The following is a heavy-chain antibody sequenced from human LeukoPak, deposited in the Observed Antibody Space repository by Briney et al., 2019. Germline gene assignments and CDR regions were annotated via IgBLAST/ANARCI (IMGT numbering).Heavy chain of an antibody. D-gene: IGHD2-2*01. CDR3: ARDRYCSSARCYAYYSDGMDV. J-gene: IGHJ6*02. CDR2: IIANNGNT. Sequence: ASVKVSCKASGGTFSSYAISWVRQTPGQGFEWMGWIIANNGNTNYAQKFQGRVTLTTDTSTTTAYMELRSLRSDDTAVYYCARDRYCSSARCYAYYSDGMDVWGQGTTVTVSS. CDR1: GGTFSSYA. V-gene: IGHV1-18*01.